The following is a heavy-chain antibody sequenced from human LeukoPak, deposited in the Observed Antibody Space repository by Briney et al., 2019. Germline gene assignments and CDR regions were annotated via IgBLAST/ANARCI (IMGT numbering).Heavy chain of an antibody. CDR3: ARDFTTCSSTSCYNYYYYGMDV. CDR2: ISYDGSNK. V-gene: IGHV3-30*04. D-gene: IGHD2-2*02. Sequence: PGRSLRLSCAASGLTFSSYAMHWVRQAPGKGLEWVAVISYDGSNKYYADSVKGRFTISRDNSKNTLYLQMNSLRAEDTAVYYCARDFTTCSSTSCYNYYYYGMDVWGQGTTVTVSS. J-gene: IGHJ6*02. CDR1: GLTFSSYA.